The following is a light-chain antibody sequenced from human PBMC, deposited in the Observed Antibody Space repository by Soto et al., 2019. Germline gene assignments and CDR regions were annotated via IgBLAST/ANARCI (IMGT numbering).Light chain of an antibody. Sequence: DIQLTQAPSFLSASAGDRVSTTCRASQAISSYLAWYQQKPGRAPKLLIYAASTLQSGVPSRFSGSGSGTEFTLTITSLQPEDFATYYCHQYNSYHLRTFGQGTKVDI. CDR1: QAISSY. CDR3: HQYNSYHLRT. CDR2: AAS. V-gene: IGKV1-9*01. J-gene: IGKJ1*01.